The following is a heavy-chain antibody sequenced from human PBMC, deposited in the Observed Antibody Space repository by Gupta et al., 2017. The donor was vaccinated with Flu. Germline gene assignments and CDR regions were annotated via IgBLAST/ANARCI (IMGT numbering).Heavy chain of an antibody. J-gene: IGHJ4*02. CDR2: ISSSTYI. Sequence: ASGFTFRSYSMNWVRQAPGKGLEWVSSISSSTYIFYADSVKGRFTISRDNAKNSLYLQMNSLRVDDTAVYYCARLVGPIDQWGQGTLVTVSS. CDR1: GFTFRSYS. D-gene: IGHD6-6*01. V-gene: IGHV3-21*01. CDR3: ARLVGPIDQ.